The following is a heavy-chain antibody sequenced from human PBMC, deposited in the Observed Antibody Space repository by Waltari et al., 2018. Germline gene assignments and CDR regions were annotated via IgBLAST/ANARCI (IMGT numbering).Heavy chain of an antibody. CDR1: GFPFSRYA. J-gene: IGHJ3*02. V-gene: IGHV3-64*01. CDR2: ISSNGGST. CDR3: ARGVPYSGSYTKHAFDI. Sequence: EVQLVESGGGLVQPGGSLRLSCAASGFPFSRYAMHWVPPPPGQGLEYVSAISSNGGSTYYANSVKGRFTISRDNSKNTLYLQMGSLRAEDMAVYYCARGVPYSGSYTKHAFDIWGQGTMVTVSS. D-gene: IGHD1-26*01.